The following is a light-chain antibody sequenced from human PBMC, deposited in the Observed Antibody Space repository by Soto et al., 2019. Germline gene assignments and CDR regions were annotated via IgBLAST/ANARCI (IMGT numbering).Light chain of an antibody. J-gene: IGKJ5*01. Sequence: EIVLTQSPATLSLSPGERATLSCRASQNVNSYLAWYQQRPGQAPRLLIHDASSRATGIPARFSGSGSGTDFTLTISSLEPDDFAVYYCQQRTNWPTSTVGQGTRLEIK. V-gene: IGKV3-11*01. CDR1: QNVNSY. CDR2: DAS. CDR3: QQRTNWPTST.